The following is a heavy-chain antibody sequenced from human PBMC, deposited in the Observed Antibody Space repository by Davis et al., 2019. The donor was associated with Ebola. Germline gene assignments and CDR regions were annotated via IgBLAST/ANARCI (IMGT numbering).Heavy chain of an antibody. CDR1: GGSISSYY. CDR2: LYTSGST. Sequence: PSETLSLTCTVSGGSISSYYWSWIRQPAGKGLEWIGHLYTSGSTSYNPSLKSRVTMSVDTSKNHLSLKLASVTAADTAMYYCARDRGGGVCNGTNCYVTDMAWFDPWGQGTLVTVSS. CDR3: ARDRGGGVCNGTNCYVTDMAWFDP. V-gene: IGHV4-4*07. D-gene: IGHD2-2*01. J-gene: IGHJ5*02.